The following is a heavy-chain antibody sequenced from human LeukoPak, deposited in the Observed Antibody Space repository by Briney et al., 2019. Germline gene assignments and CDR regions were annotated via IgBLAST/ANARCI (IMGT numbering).Heavy chain of an antibody. D-gene: IGHD3-3*01. J-gene: IGHJ6*03. V-gene: IGHV5-51*01. CDR2: IYPGDSET. Sequence: GESLKISCKGSGYSFTSYWIGWVRQMPGKGLEWMGIIYPGDSETRYSPSFQGQVTISADKSISTAYLQWSSLKASDTAMYYCARLGNDFWSGYYPPDKKSYYYMDVWGKGTTVTVSS. CDR1: GYSFTSYW. CDR3: ARLGNDFWSGYYPPDKKSYYYMDV.